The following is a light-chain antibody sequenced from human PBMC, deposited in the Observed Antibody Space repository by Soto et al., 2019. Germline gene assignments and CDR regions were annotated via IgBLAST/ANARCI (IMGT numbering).Light chain of an antibody. V-gene: IGKV3-20*01. CDR3: QQYGSSPPST. CDR2: GAS. CDR1: QSVSSSY. Sequence: EIVLTQSPGTLSLSPGERATLSCRASQSVSSSYLAWYQQKPGQAPRLLIYGASSRATGIPDRFSGSGSGTDFTLTISRLEPEDFAVYYCQQYGSSPPSTFGQGTTLELK. J-gene: IGKJ2*02.